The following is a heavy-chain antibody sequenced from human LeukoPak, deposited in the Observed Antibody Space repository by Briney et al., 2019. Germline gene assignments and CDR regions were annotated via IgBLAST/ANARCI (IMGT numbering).Heavy chain of an antibody. CDR2: ISGSGGSA. CDR1: GFTFSSYA. V-gene: IGHV3-23*01. CDR3: AKGGVRRIVVVPAAPFDY. J-gene: IGHJ4*02. Sequence: GGSLRLSCAASGFTFSSYAMSWVRQAPGKGLEWVSAISGSGGSAYYADSVKGRFTISRDNSKNTLYLQMNSLRAEDTAVYYCAKGGVRRIVVVPAAPFDYWGQGTLVTVSS. D-gene: IGHD2-2*01.